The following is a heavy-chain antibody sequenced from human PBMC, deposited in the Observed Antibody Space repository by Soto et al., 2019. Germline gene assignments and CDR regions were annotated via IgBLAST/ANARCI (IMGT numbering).Heavy chain of an antibody. D-gene: IGHD6-13*01. CDR1: GFTFSGSA. CDR3: TRLGIAAAGTDY. Sequence: GGSLRLSCAASGFTFSGSAMHWVRQASGKGLEWVGRIRSKAKSYATVYAASVKGRFTISRDDSKNTAYLQMNSLKTEDTAVYYCTRLGIAAAGTDYWGQGTLVTVSS. CDR2: IRSKAKSYAT. V-gene: IGHV3-73*01. J-gene: IGHJ4*02.